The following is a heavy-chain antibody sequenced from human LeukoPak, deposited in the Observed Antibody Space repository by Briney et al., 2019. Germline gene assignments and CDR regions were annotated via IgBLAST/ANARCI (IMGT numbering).Heavy chain of an antibody. CDR2: IYYSGSS. CDR3: ARAGYSYGTGYYFDY. Sequence: PSETLSLTCTVSGSSISSYYWSWIRQPPGKGLEWIGYIYYSGSSNYNPSLKSRVTISLDMSKKQFSLKLSSVTAADAAVYYCARAGYSYGTGYYFDYWGQGALVTVSS. CDR1: GSSISSYY. J-gene: IGHJ4*02. D-gene: IGHD5-18*01. V-gene: IGHV4-59*01.